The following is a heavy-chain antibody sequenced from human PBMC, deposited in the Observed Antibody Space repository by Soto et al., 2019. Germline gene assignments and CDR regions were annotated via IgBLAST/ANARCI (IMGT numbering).Heavy chain of an antibody. J-gene: IGHJ3*02. CDR1: GGSINDGSW. V-gene: IGHV4-4*02. D-gene: IGHD6-19*01. CDR2: ISHSGST. CDR3: AREDARGWQWPDTPKVLGAFDS. Sequence: QVQLQESGPGPVKPSGTLSLTCAVSGGSINDGSWWSWVRQPTGKGLEWIGEISHSGSTNYNPSLMSRITISVDRSKNQFSLKMSSVTAADTAVHYCAREDARGWQWPDTPKVLGAFDSWGQGTMVTVSS.